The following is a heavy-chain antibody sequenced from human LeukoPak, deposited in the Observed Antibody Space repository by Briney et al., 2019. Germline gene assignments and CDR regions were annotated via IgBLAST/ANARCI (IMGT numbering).Heavy chain of an antibody. D-gene: IGHD6-19*01. CDR2: ISGTGGTT. CDR3: VKGEQWLVLYFQH. V-gene: IGHV3-23*01. CDR1: GFTFSNYS. J-gene: IGHJ1*01. Sequence: GGSLRLSCAASGFTFSNYSMSWVRQAPGKGLEWVSTISGTGGTTYYADSVKGRFTISRDNSKNTLYLQMNSLRAEDTAVYYCVKGEQWLVLYFQHWGQGTLVTVSS.